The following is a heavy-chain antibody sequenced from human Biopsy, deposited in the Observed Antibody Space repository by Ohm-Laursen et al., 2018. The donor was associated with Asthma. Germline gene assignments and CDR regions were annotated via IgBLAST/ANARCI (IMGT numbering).Heavy chain of an antibody. CDR1: GASITSSAYY. CDR3: ARHDHRWDTYADF. CDR2: MYYGETT. Sequence: GTLSLTWTVSGASITSSAYYWGWIRQPPGKGLEWIGSMYYGETTYYSPSLKSRVTISINTSKNHFSLILSSVTAADTAVYYCARHDHRWDTYADFWGQGTLVTVSS. J-gene: IGHJ4*02. D-gene: IGHD2-2*01. V-gene: IGHV4-39*01.